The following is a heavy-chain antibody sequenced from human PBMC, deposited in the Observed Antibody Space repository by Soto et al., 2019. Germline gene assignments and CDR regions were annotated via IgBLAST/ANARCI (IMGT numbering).Heavy chain of an antibody. J-gene: IGHJ2*01. D-gene: IGHD6-25*01. Sequence: VQLVESGGGVVQPGRSLRLSCAASGFVYSNYAMHWVRLSPGKGLEWVALIWNDGTKKYYMDSMKGRFIISRDNFLKTLHLKMDSLSDQDADVYFFVRAIPSQYTSDWLYWSFYLWGRGTHVT. CDR2: IWNDGTKK. CDR1: GFVYSNYA. V-gene: IGHV3-33*01. CDR3: VRAIPSQYTSDWLYWSFYL.